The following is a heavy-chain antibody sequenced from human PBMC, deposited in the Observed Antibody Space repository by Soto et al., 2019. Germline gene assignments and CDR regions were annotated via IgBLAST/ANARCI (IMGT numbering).Heavy chain of an antibody. CDR3: AKGYGGYYDFWSGYFTAPDY. Sequence: GGSLRLSCAASGFTFDDYAMHWVRQAPGKGLEWVSGISWNSGSIGYADSVKGRFTISRDNAKNSLYLKMNSLRAEDTALYYCAKGYGGYYDFWSGYFTAPDYWGQGTLVTVSS. J-gene: IGHJ4*02. CDR1: GFTFDDYA. CDR2: ISWNSGSI. D-gene: IGHD3-3*01. V-gene: IGHV3-9*01.